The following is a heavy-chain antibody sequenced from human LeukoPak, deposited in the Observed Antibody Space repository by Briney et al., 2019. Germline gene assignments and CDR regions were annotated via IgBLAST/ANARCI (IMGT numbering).Heavy chain of an antibody. CDR3: ARGGYEAFDI. CDR1: GYTFSDYY. V-gene: IGHV1-2*02. CDR2: INPKSGGT. J-gene: IGHJ3*02. Sequence: GASVKVSCKASGYTFSDYYLHWVRQAPGQGLEWMGWINPKSGGTKYVQKFQGRVTMTRDTSTSTVYMELSSLRSEDTAVYYCARGGYEAFDIWGQGTMVTVSS. D-gene: IGHD5-18*01.